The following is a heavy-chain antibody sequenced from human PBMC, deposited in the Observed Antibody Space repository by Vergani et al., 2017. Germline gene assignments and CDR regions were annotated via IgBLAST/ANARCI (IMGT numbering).Heavy chain of an antibody. Sequence: QVQLVESGGGVVQPGRSLRLSCAASGFTFRSYGMHWVRQAPGKGLEWVAVISYDGSNKYYADSVKGRFTISRDNSKNTLYLQMNSLRAEDSAVYYCANGGMIAARPAFDYWGQGTLVTVSS. V-gene: IGHV3-30*18. J-gene: IGHJ4*02. D-gene: IGHD6-6*01. CDR2: ISYDGSNK. CDR1: GFTFRSYG. CDR3: ANGGMIAARPAFDY.